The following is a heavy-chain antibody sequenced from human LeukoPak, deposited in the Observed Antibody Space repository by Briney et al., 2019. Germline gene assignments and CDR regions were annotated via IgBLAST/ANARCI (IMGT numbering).Heavy chain of an antibody. J-gene: IGHJ6*02. V-gene: IGHV3-23*01. D-gene: IGHD2-15*01. CDR3: AKSPVPYCSGGSCYGMDV. Sequence: GGSLRLSCAASGFTFSSYAMSWVRQAPGKGLEWVSLISGSGGSTYYADSVKGRFTISRDDSKNTLYLQMNSLRVEDTAGYYCAKSPVPYCSGGSCYGMDVWGQGTTVTVSS. CDR1: GFTFSSYA. CDR2: ISGSGGST.